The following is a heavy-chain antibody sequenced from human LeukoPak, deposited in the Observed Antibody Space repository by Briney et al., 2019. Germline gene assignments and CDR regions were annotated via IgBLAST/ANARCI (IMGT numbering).Heavy chain of an antibody. V-gene: IGHV1-2*02. D-gene: IGHD1-26*01. J-gene: IGHJ4*02. Sequence: GASVKVSCKASGYTFTGYYMHWVRQAPGQGLEWMGWINPNSGGTNYAQKFQGRVTMIRDTSISTAYMELSRLRSDDTAVYYCARAAPPKAWEPFDYWGQGTLVTVSS. CDR2: INPNSGGT. CDR3: ARAAPPKAWEPFDY. CDR1: GYTFTGYY.